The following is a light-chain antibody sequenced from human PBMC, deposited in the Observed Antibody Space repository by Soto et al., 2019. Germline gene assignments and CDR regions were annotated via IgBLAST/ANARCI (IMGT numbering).Light chain of an antibody. J-gene: IGKJ5*01. V-gene: IGKV3-15*01. CDR3: QQYNSWPIT. CDR2: RAS. CDR1: QSVSDN. Sequence: EVLMARSPDTLYLSPGERVTLSCRASQSVSDNLAWYQQKPGQGPRLLVYRASTRTLGIPARFSGSESGTEFTLTISSLQSEDFAVYYCQQYNSWPITFGQGTRLDIK.